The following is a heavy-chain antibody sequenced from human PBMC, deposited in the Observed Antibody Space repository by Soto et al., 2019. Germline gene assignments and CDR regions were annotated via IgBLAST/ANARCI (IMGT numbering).Heavy chain of an antibody. D-gene: IGHD6-19*01. J-gene: IGHJ4*02. CDR1: GGSISSYY. CDR2: IYYGGNT. Sequence: SETLSLTCTVSGGSISSYYWIWIRQPPGKGLEWIGYIYYGGNTDYNPSLKRRVTISVDTSKNQFSLELSSVTAADTAVYYCARSGYGGSGRYDTDYWGQGTLVTVSS. V-gene: IGHV4-59*01. CDR3: ARSGYGGSGRYDTDY.